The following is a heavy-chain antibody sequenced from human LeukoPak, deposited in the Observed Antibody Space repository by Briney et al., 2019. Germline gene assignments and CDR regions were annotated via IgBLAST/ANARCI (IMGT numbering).Heavy chain of an antibody. CDR2: ISSTGNTV. Sequence: GVSLRLSCAASGFTFSNYNMNWVRQAPGKGLEWVSYISSTGNTVYYADSVKGRFTVSRDNAENSQYLQMNSLRDEDTAMFYCVRVADGRSLNYFDHWGQGTLVTVSS. CDR3: VRVADGRSLNYFDH. V-gene: IGHV3-48*02. J-gene: IGHJ4*02. CDR1: GFTFSNYN. D-gene: IGHD5-24*01.